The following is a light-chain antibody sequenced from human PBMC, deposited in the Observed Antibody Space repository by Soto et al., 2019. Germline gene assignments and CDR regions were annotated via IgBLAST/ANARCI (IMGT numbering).Light chain of an antibody. CDR3: CSYTSSSTFYV. Sequence: QSALTQPASVSGSPGQSITISCTGTSSDVGGFNYVSWYQQHPGKAPKLMIYEVNNRPSGVSNRFSGSKSGNTASLTISGLQAEDEADYYCCSYTSSSTFYVFGSGTKVTVL. CDR2: EVN. V-gene: IGLV2-14*01. CDR1: SSDVGGFNY. J-gene: IGLJ1*01.